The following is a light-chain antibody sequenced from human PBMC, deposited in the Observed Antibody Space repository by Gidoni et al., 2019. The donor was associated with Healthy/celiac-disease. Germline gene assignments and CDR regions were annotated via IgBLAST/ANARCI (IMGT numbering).Light chain of an antibody. CDR3: QSYDSSLSGWV. CDR2: GNS. Sequence: QSVLTQTPSVPAAPGHTVNISCTGSSSNIGAVYDVHWYQQLPGTAPKLLIYGNSNRPSGVPDRFSGSKSGTSASLAITGLQAEDEADYYCQSYDSSLSGWVFGGGTKLTVL. V-gene: IGLV1-40*01. CDR1: SSNIGAVYD. J-gene: IGLJ3*02.